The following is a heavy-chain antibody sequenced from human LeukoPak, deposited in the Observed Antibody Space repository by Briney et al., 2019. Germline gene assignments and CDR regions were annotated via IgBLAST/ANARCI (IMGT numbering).Heavy chain of an antibody. V-gene: IGHV4-30-2*01. D-gene: IGHD6-6*01. CDR2: IYHSGST. CDR3: ARGLAASDWFDP. CDR1: GGSLSSSGYS. J-gene: IGHJ5*02. Sequence: SETLSLTCAVSGGSLSSSGYSWSWIRQPPGTGLEWIGYIYHSGSTYYNPSLKSRVTISLDRSQNQFSLKLSSVTAADTAVYYCARGLAASDWFDPWGQGTLVTVSS.